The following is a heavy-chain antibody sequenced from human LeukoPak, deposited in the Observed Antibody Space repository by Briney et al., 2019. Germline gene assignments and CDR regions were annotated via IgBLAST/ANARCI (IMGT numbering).Heavy chain of an antibody. Sequence: GGSLRLSCAVSGFTFSSNRMSWVRQAPGKGLEWVANIYQHGSEELYVDSVKGRFTISRDNAKNSLYLQMDSLRAEDAAMYYCAREATFGYHYFDYWGQGTLVTVSS. V-gene: IGHV3-7*01. CDR1: GFTFSSNR. CDR2: IYQHGSEE. D-gene: IGHD3-16*01. CDR3: AREATFGYHYFDY. J-gene: IGHJ4*02.